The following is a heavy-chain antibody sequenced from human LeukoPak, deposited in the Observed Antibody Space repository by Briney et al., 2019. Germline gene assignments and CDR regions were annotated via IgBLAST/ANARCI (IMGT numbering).Heavy chain of an antibody. CDR3: ARDPRIAVAGKYFDY. D-gene: IGHD6-19*01. CDR1: GYTFTGYY. Sequence: ASVKVSCKASGYTFTGYYMHWVRQAPGQGLEWMGRINPNSGGTNYAQKFQGRVTMTRDTSISTAYMELSRLRSDDTAVYYRARDPRIAVAGKYFDYWGQGTLVTVSS. V-gene: IGHV1-2*06. J-gene: IGHJ4*02. CDR2: INPNSGGT.